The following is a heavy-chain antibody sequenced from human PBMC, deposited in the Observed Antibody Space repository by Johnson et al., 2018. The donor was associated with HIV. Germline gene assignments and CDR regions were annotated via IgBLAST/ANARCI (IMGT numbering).Heavy chain of an antibody. J-gene: IGHJ3*02. CDR1: GFTFSSYA. CDR2: ISGSGGST. Sequence: VQLVESGGGLVQPGGSLRLSCAASGFTFSSYAMNWVRQAPGTGLEWVSTISGSGGSTYYADSVKGRFTISRDNSKNTLYLQTNSLRAEDTAVYYCASVPMIVVLDGAFDIWGQGTMVTVSS. D-gene: IGHD3-22*01. CDR3: ASVPMIVVLDGAFDI. V-gene: IGHV3-23*04.